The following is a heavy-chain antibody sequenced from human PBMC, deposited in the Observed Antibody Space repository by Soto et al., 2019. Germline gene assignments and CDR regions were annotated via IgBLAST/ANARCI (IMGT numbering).Heavy chain of an antibody. D-gene: IGHD6-19*01. V-gene: IGHV3-23*01. CDR3: AKDAVSGKGEWDYFDP. CDR1: GFTFKNFA. J-gene: IGHJ5*02. CDR2: IHGGRGGA. Sequence: EAQLLESGGGLVQPGGSLRLSCAASGFTFKNFAMSWVRQTPGKGLEWVSSIHGGRGGAEYTDSVKGRFTVSRDDSRGTMYLQMSSLRVDDTAVYYCAKDAVSGKGEWDYFDPWGQGTLVTVSS.